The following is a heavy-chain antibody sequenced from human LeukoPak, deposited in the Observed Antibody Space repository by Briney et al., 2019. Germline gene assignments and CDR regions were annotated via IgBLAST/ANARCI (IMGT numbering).Heavy chain of an antibody. CDR1: GGTFSSYA. CDR2: IIPIFGTA. Sequence: ASVKVSCKASGGTFSSYAISWVRQAPGQGLEWMGGIIPIFGTANYAQKFQGRVTITTDESTSTAYMELSSPRSEDTAVYYCARAQVPYSSSWYASVYWGQGTLVTVSS. CDR3: ARAQVPYSSSWYASVY. V-gene: IGHV1-69*05. J-gene: IGHJ4*02. D-gene: IGHD6-13*01.